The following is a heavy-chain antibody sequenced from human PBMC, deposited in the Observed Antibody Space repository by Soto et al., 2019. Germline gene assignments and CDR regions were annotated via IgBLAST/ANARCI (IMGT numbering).Heavy chain of an antibody. CDR1: GGSFSGYY. Sequence: SETLSLTCAVYGGSFSGYYWSWIRQPPGKGLEWIGEINHSGNINYNPSLKSRVTISVDTSKNQFSLKLRSVTAADTAIYYCARGNGMILAVQGDAPGKYYLDSWRQGTMVT. J-gene: IGHJ4*02. CDR2: INHSGNI. CDR3: ARGNGMILAVQGDAPGKYYLDS. V-gene: IGHV4-34*01. D-gene: IGHD3-22*01.